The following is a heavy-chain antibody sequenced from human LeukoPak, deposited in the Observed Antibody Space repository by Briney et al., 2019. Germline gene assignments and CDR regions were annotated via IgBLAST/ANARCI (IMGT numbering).Heavy chain of an antibody. CDR1: GGSISSYY. V-gene: IGHV4-59*08. CDR3: ASGGLRLGELMTFDY. CDR2: IYYSGST. D-gene: IGHD3-16*01. Sequence: PSETLSLTCTVSGGSISSYYWSWIRQPPGKGLEWIGYIYYSGSTNYNPSLKSRVTISVDTSKNQFSLKLSSVTAADTAVYYCASGGLRLGELMTFDYWGQGTLVTVSS. J-gene: IGHJ4*02.